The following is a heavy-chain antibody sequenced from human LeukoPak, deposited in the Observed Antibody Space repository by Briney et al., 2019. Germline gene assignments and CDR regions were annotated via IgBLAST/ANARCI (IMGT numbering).Heavy chain of an antibody. Sequence: SETLSLTCTVSGGSISSSSYYWGWIRQPPGKGLEWVGSIYYSGSTYYNPSLKSRVTISVDTSKNQFSLKLSSVTAADTAVYYCARPTHARDYWGQGTLVTVSS. CDR3: ARPTHARDY. J-gene: IGHJ4*02. CDR2: IYYSGST. CDR1: GGSISSSSYY. D-gene: IGHD1-1*01. V-gene: IGHV4-39*01.